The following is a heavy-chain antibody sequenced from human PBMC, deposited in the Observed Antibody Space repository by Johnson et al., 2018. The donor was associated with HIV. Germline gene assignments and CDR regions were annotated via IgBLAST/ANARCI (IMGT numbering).Heavy chain of an antibody. CDR2: INSDGSST. J-gene: IGHJ3*02. Sequence: VQLVESGGGLIQPGGSLRLSCAASRFTFDDYDMSWVRQAPGKGLVWVSRINSDGSSTSYADSVKGRFTISRDNAKNSLYLQMNSLRAEDTAVYYCARDRTSRQGGAFDIWGQGTLVTVSS. CDR1: RFTFDDYD. V-gene: IGHV3-20*04. CDR3: ARDRTSRQGGAFDI.